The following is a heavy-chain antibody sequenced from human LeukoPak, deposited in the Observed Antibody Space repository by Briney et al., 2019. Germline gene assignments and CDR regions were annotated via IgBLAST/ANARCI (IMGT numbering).Heavy chain of an antibody. Sequence: GGSLRLSCAASGFTFSSYSMNWVRQAPGKGLEWVSSISSSSSYIYYADSVKGRFTISRDNAKNSLYLQMNSLRAEDTAVYYCARRTTVTMPQGDYYYGMDVWGQGTTVTVSS. CDR1: GFTFSSYS. CDR2: ISSSSSYI. CDR3: ARRTTVTMPQGDYYYGMDV. V-gene: IGHV3-21*01. J-gene: IGHJ6*02. D-gene: IGHD4-17*01.